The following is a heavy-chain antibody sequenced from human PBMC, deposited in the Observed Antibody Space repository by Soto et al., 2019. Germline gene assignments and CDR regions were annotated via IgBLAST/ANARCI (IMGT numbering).Heavy chain of an antibody. J-gene: IGHJ4*02. CDR1: GFTFSSYE. V-gene: IGHV3-48*03. D-gene: IGHD3-22*01. CDR3: ARVRYYYDSSGYYAPDYFDY. CDR2: ISSSGSTI. Sequence: SCAASGFTFSSYEMNWVRQAPGKGLEWVSYISSSGSTIYYADSVKGRFTISRDNAKNSLYLQMNSLRAEDTAVYYCARVRYYYDSSGYYAPDYFDYWGQGTLVTVSS.